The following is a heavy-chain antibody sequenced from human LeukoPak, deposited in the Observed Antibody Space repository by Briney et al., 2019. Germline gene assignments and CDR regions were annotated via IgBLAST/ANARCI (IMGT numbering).Heavy chain of an antibody. CDR1: GFTFSSYV. CDR2: ISGSGGST. V-gene: IGHV3-23*01. CDR3: ARDNYHTF. J-gene: IGHJ3*01. Sequence: PGGSLRLSCAASGFTFSSYVMSWVRQAPGKGLQWVSTISGSGGSTYYADSVKGRFTISRDNSANTLYLQMNSLRAEDTAVYYCARDNYHTFWGQGTMVTVAS. D-gene: IGHD5-24*01.